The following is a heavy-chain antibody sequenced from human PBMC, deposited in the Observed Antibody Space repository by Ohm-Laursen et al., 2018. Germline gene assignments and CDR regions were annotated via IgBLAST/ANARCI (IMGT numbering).Heavy chain of an antibody. CDR3: ARGGRRGSSWYRNYGMDV. CDR1: GGSFSGYY. CDR2: INHSGST. Sequence: SETLSLTCPVYGGSFSGYYWSWIRQPPGKGLEWIGEINHSGSTNCNPSLKSRVTISVDTSKNQFSLKLSSVTAADTAVYYCARGGRRGSSWYRNYGMDVWGQGTTVTVSS. V-gene: IGHV4-34*01. D-gene: IGHD6-13*01. J-gene: IGHJ6*02.